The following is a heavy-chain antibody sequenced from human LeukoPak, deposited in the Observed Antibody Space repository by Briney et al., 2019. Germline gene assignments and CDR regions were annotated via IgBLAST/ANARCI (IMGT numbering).Heavy chain of an antibody. Sequence: GASVKVSCKASAYSFTSYGIRWVRRAPGQGLEGMGWINAYNGNTHYAQKLQGRVTMIADPSTSTASIELRSLRSDETVVYYCARVSAGYSSSWCFDYWGQGTLVTVSS. D-gene: IGHD6-13*01. CDR3: ARVSAGYSSSWCFDY. CDR1: AYSFTSYG. CDR2: INAYNGNT. J-gene: IGHJ4*02. V-gene: IGHV1-18*01.